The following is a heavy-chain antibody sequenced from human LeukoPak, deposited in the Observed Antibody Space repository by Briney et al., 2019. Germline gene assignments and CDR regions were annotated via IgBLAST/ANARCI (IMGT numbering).Heavy chain of an antibody. Sequence: PSETLSLTCAVYGGSFSGYYWSWIRQPPGKGLEWIGEINHSESTNYNPSLKSRVTISVDTSKNQFSLKLSSVTAADTAVYYCARAHGFYYYYYMDVWGKGTKVTASS. CDR1: GGSFSGYY. CDR2: INHSEST. V-gene: IGHV4-34*01. CDR3: ARAHGFYYYYYMDV. J-gene: IGHJ6*03.